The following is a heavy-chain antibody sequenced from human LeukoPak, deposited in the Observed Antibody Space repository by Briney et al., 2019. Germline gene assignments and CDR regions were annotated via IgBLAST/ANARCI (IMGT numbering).Heavy chain of an antibody. J-gene: IGHJ4*02. CDR1: GFTVSSNY. V-gene: IGHV3-53*01. CDR2: IYSGGTT. Sequence: SGGSLRLSCAASGFTVSSNYMNWIRQAPGKGLEWVSLIYSGGTTYYADSVKGRFTISRDNAKNSLYLQMNSLRAEDTAVYYCASGYCSSTSCYGNDYWGQGTLVTVSS. CDR3: ASGYCSSTSCYGNDY. D-gene: IGHD2-2*03.